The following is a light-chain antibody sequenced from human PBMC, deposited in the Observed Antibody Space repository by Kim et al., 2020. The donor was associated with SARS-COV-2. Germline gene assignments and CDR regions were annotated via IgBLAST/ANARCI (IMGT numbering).Light chain of an antibody. CDR3: QAWDSSTYV. Sequence: SVAPGQTASITCSGDKLGDKYACWYKQKPGQSPVLVIYQDSKRPSGIPERFSGSNSGNTATLTIGGTQAMDEADYYSQAWDSSTYVFGTGTKVTVL. V-gene: IGLV3-1*01. CDR1: KLGDKY. CDR2: QDS. J-gene: IGLJ1*01.